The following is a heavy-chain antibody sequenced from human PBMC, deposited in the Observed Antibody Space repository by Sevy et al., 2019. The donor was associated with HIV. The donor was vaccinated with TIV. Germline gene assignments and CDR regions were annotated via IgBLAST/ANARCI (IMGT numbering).Heavy chain of an antibody. D-gene: IGHD6-13*01. Sequence: GGSLRLSCTASGFTFSNFGMHWVRQVPGKGLEWVTFIRFDGSDKYYAASVKGRFTISRDDSKNTLYLQMDSLRAEDTAMYYCAKDLAGPGRRYFDYWGQGTLVTFSS. CDR1: GFTFSNFG. CDR3: AKDLAGPGRRYFDY. J-gene: IGHJ4*02. V-gene: IGHV3-30*02. CDR2: IRFDGSDK.